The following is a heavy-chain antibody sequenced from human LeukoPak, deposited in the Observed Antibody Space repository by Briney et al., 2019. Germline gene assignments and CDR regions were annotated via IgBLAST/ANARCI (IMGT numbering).Heavy chain of an antibody. J-gene: IGHJ5*02. Sequence: SETLALPCTVSGGSLSSLYWRWIREPPGKGLGGVGYIYYSGSTNYNPSLKSRVTISVDTSKNQFSLKLSSVTAADTAVYYCARHNIAAAANWFDPWGQGTLVTVSS. D-gene: IGHD6-13*01. CDR2: IYYSGST. CDR3: ARHNIAAAANWFDP. CDR1: GGSLSSLY. V-gene: IGHV4-59*08.